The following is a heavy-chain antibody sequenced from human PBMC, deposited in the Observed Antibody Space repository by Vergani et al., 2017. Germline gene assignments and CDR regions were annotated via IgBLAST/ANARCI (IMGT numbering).Heavy chain of an antibody. Sequence: QVQLVESGGGVVQPGGSLRLSCAASGFTFSSYGMHWVRQAPGKGLEWVAFIRYDGSNKYYAESVKGRFTISRDNSKNTLYLQMNSLRAEDTAVYYCAKDARYYYGSGNPFDYWGQGTLVTVSS. D-gene: IGHD3-10*01. V-gene: IGHV3-30*02. CDR1: GFTFSSYG. CDR3: AKDARYYYGSGNPFDY. CDR2: IRYDGSNK. J-gene: IGHJ4*02.